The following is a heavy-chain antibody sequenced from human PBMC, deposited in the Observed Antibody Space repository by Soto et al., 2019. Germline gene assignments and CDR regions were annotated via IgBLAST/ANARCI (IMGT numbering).Heavy chain of an antibody. J-gene: IGHJ6*02. CDR2: ISAYNGNT. V-gene: IGHV1-18*01. CDR1: GYTFTSYG. Sequence: ASVKVSFKASGYTFTSYGISWLRQAPGQGLEWMGWISAYNGNTNYAQKLQGRVTMTTDTSTSTAYMELRSLRSDDTAVYYCARDTGSGWYGYYYYGMDVWGQGTTVTVSS. CDR3: ARDTGSGWYGYYYYGMDV. D-gene: IGHD6-19*01.